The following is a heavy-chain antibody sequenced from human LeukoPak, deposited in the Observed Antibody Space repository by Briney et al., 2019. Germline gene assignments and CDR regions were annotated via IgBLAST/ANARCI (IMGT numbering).Heavy chain of an antibody. V-gene: IGHV1-46*01. J-gene: IGHJ1*01. CDR1: GYTFTSYY. CDR2: ISPSGGST. D-gene: IGHD3-10*01. CDR3: ARGPRDGSGSSYFQH. Sequence: ASVKVSCKASGYTFTSYYMHWVRQAPGQGLEWMGIISPSGGSTSYAQKFQGRVTMTRDTSISTAYMELSGLRSEDTAVYYCARGPRDGSGSSYFQHWGQGTLVTVSS.